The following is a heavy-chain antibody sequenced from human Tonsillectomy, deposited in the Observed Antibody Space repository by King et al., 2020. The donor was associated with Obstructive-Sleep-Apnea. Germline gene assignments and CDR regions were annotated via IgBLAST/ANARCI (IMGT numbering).Heavy chain of an antibody. CDR2: IHPSGSST. Sequence: QLVQSGAEVKKPGASMKVSCEASGYTFTSYYIHWVRQAPGQGLEWMGIIHPSGSSTNYAQKFQGRVTMTTDTSTRTVYMDLSSLRFEDAAVYYCARGGSSGYYPYADWGQGTLVTVSS. CDR3: ARGGSSGYYPYAD. CDR1: GYTFTSYY. V-gene: IGHV1-46*01. J-gene: IGHJ4*02. D-gene: IGHD3-22*01.